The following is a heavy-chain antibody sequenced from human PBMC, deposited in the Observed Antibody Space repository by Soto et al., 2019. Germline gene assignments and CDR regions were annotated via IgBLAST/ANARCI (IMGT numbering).Heavy chain of an antibody. D-gene: IGHD3-10*01. J-gene: IGHJ4*02. CDR1: GGSISSYY. V-gene: IGHV4-59*08. Sequence: ETLSLTCTVSGGSISSYYWSWIRQPPGKGLEWIGNIYYSGSTYYNPSLKSRVTISVDTSKNQFSLKLSSVTAADTAVYYCARPGNYGSGSYLYYLDYWGQGTLVTVS. CDR3: ARPGNYGSGSYLYYLDY. CDR2: IYYSGST.